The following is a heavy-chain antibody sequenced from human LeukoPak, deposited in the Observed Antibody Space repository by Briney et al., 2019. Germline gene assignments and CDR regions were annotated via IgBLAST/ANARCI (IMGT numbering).Heavy chain of an antibody. J-gene: IGHJ3*02. CDR1: GGSISSSSYY. Sequence: PSETLSLTCTVSGGSISSSSYYWGWIRQPPGKGLEWIGSIYYSGSTYYNPSLKSRVTISVDTSKNQFSLKLNSVTAADTAVYFCARGPYSYDSSGAFDIWGQGTMVTVSS. D-gene: IGHD3-22*01. CDR3: ARGPYSYDSSGAFDI. CDR2: IYYSGST. V-gene: IGHV4-39*07.